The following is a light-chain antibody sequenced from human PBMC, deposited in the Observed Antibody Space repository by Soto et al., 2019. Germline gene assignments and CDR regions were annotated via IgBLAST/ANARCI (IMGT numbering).Light chain of an antibody. CDR2: AAS. Sequence: ATQVTQSGTSLSSSLGDRLTINCRASQGIRNDLGWYQQKPGKAPKLLIYAASSLQSGVPSRFSGSGSGTDFTLTISSLQSEDFAVYYCQQYNNWPRTFGQGTKVDIK. CDR1: QGIRND. J-gene: IGKJ1*01. CDR3: QQYNNWPRT. V-gene: IGKV1-6*01.